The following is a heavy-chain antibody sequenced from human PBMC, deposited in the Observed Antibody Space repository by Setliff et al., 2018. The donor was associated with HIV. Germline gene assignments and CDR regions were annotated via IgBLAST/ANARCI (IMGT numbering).Heavy chain of an antibody. CDR1: VGSFSGYY. D-gene: IGHD3-22*01. Sequence: SETLSLTCAVYVGSFSGYYWSWIRQPPGKGLEWIGEISHSGRTNYNPSLKSRVTISVDTSKNQFSPKLSSVTAADTAVYYCARGPLPSSGYRSDAFDIWGQGTMVTVSS. CDR2: ISHSGRT. CDR3: ARGPLPSSGYRSDAFDI. V-gene: IGHV4-34*01. J-gene: IGHJ3*02.